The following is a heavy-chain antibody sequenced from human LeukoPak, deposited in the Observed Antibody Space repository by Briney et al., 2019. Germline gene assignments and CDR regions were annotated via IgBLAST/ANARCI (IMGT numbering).Heavy chain of an antibody. D-gene: IGHD3-22*01. J-gene: IGHJ4*02. CDR2: IYYSGST. Sequence: PSETLSLTCTVSGGSISSGGYYWGWIRQHPGKGLEWIGYIYYSGSTYYNPSLKSRVTISVDTSKNQFSLKLSSVTAADTAVYYCAMGSSGYEYFDYWGQGTLVTVSS. V-gene: IGHV4-31*03. CDR1: GGSISSGGYY. CDR3: AMGSSGYEYFDY.